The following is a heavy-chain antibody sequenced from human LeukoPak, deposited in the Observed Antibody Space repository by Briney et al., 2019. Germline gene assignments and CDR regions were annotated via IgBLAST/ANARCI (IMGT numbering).Heavy chain of an antibody. V-gene: IGHV1-2*02. CDR2: LNPNTGGT. Sequence: ASVKVSCKASGYTFTGHYMHWVRQAPGQGLEWMGWLNPNTGGTNYAQKFQGRATMTRDTSTNTVYMHLSSLSSDDTAVYYCARAYYESSAYRHAVYFDYWGQGTLVTVSS. CDR3: ARAYYESSAYRHAVYFDY. D-gene: IGHD3-22*01. CDR1: GYTFTGHY. J-gene: IGHJ4*02.